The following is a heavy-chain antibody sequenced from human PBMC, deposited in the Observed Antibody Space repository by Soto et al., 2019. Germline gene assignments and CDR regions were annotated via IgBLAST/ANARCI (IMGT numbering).Heavy chain of an antibody. Sequence: ASVKVSCKASGYTFTSYYMHWVRQAPGQGLEWMGIINPSGGSTSYAQKFQGRVTMTRDTSTSTVYMELSSLRSEDTDVYYCARRSSSAAFDIWGQGTMVTVSS. V-gene: IGHV1-46*03. CDR1: GYTFTSYY. J-gene: IGHJ3*02. D-gene: IGHD6-6*01. CDR3: ARRSSSAAFDI. CDR2: INPSGGST.